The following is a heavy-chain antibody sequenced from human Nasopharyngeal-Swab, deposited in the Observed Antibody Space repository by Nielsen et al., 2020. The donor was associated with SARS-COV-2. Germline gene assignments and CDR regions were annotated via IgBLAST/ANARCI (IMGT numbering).Heavy chain of an antibody. D-gene: IGHD1-14*01. Sequence: ASVKVSCKASGYTFNSYGISWVRQAPGQGLEWMGWISAYNGNTNYAQKLQGRVTMTTDTSTSTAYMELGSLRSDDTAVYYCALATITGVFDYWGQGTLVTVSS. CDR1: GYTFNSYG. CDR3: ALATITGVFDY. V-gene: IGHV1-18*01. CDR2: ISAYNGNT. J-gene: IGHJ4*02.